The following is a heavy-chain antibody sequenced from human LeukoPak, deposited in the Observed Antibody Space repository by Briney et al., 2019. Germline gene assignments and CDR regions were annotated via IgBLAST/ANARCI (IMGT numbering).Heavy chain of an antibody. J-gene: IGHJ4*02. V-gene: IGHV4-31*03. CDR1: GGSISSGGYY. CDR2: IYYSGST. CDR3: ARAYGDYYFDY. D-gene: IGHD4-17*01. Sequence: SETLSLTCTVSGGSISSGGYYWSWIRQHPGKGLEWIGYIYYSGSTYYNPSLKSRVTISVDTSKNQFSLKLSPVTAADTAAYYCARAYGDYYFDYWGQGTLVTVSS.